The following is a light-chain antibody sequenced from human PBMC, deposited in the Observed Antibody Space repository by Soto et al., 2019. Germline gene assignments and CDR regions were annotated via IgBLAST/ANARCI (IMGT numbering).Light chain of an antibody. V-gene: IGLV2-14*01. CDR1: SSDVGGYDY. J-gene: IGLJ3*02. CDR2: EVS. Sequence: QSALTQPASVSGSPGQSITLSCTGTSSDVGGYDYVSWYQQHPGKAPKLIISEVSNRPSGVSNRFSGSKSGNTASLTISGLQAEHEAEYYCSSYSSSSIWVFGGGTKVTVL. CDR3: SSYSSSSIWV.